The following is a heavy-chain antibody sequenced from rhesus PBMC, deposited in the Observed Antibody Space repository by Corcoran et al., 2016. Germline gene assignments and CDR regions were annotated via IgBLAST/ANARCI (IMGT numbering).Heavy chain of an antibody. CDR1: GGSISGGYD. V-gene: IGHV4-76*01. CDR2: IYGSSGST. J-gene: IGHJ4*01. D-gene: IGHD6-25*01. CDR3: ARDIAAALFDY. Sequence: QVQLQESDPGVVKPSETLSLTCAVSGGSISGGYDWSWIPQPPGKGLEWIGYIYGSSGSTNYNPSLRYRVTISKDASKNEFSLKLSSVTAADTAVYYCARDIAAALFDYWGQGVLVTVSS.